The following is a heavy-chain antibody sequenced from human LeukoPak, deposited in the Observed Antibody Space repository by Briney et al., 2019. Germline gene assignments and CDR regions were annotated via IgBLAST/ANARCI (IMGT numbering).Heavy chain of an antibody. CDR2: ISGSGGST. Sequence: GGSLRLSCAASGFTFSSYAMSWVRQAPGKGPEWVSAISGSGGSTYYADSVKGRFTISRDNSKNTLYLQMNSLRAEDTAVYYCAAELSVGYGYFDYWGQGTLVTVSS. CDR3: AAELSVGYGYFDY. CDR1: GFTFSSYA. D-gene: IGHD5-18*01. V-gene: IGHV3-23*01. J-gene: IGHJ4*02.